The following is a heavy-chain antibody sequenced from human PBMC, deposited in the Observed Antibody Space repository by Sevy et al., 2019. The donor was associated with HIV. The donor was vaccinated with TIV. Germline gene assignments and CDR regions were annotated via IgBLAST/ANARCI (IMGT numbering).Heavy chain of an antibody. D-gene: IGHD3-22*01. CDR2: INPNSGGT. CDR3: AGGSSVSRITMIVVVMDLDAFDF. J-gene: IGHJ3*01. V-gene: IGHV1-2*04. CDR1: GYTFTGYY. Sequence: ASVKVSCKASGYTFTGYYMHWVRQAPGQGLEWMGWINPNSGGTNYAQKFQGWVTMTRVTSISTAYMELSRLRSDDTAVYYCAGGSSVSRITMIVVVMDLDAFDFWGQGTMVTVSS.